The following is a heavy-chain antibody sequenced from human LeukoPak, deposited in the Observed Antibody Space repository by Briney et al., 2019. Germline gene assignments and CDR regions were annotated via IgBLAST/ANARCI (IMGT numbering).Heavy chain of an antibody. CDR3: ATLYGGSTDY. J-gene: IGHJ4*02. Sequence: GGSLRLSCAASGFTVSSNYMSWVRQAPGKGLEWVSVIYSGGSTYYADSVQGRFTISRDNAKNTLYLQMNSLRAEDTAVYYCATLYGGSTDYWGQGTLVTVSS. CDR1: GFTVSSNY. V-gene: IGHV3-66*01. CDR2: IYSGGST. D-gene: IGHD5-12*01.